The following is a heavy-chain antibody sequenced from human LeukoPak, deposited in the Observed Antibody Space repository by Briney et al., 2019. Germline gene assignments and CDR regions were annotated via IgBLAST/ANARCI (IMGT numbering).Heavy chain of an antibody. V-gene: IGHV1-18*01. Sequence: GASVKVSCKASGYTFTSYGISWVRQAPGQGLEWMGWISAYNGNTNYAQKLQGRVTMTTDTSTGTAYMELRSLRSDDTAVYYCARAGYCSGGSCYAGDYYYYGMDVWGQGTTVTVSS. D-gene: IGHD2-15*01. CDR3: ARAGYCSGGSCYAGDYYYYGMDV. J-gene: IGHJ6*02. CDR1: GYTFTSYG. CDR2: ISAYNGNT.